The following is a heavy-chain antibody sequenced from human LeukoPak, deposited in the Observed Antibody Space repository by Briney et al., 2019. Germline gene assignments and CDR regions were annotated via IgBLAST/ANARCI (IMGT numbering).Heavy chain of an antibody. J-gene: IGHJ3*01. CDR3: ALSGYSSSWSGYFQH. CDR2: INPNSGGT. Sequence: ASVKVSCKASGYTFTGYYMHWVRQAPGQGLEWMGWINPNSGGTNYAQKLQGRVTMTTDTSTSTAYMELRSLRSDDTAVYYCALSGYSSSWSGYFQHWGQGTMVTVSS. D-gene: IGHD6-13*01. CDR1: GYTFTGYY. V-gene: IGHV1-2*02.